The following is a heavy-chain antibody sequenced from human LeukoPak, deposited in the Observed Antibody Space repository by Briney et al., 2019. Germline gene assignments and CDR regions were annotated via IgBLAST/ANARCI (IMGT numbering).Heavy chain of an antibody. D-gene: IGHD3-22*01. Sequence: KPSETLSLTCTVSGGSISSYYWSWIRQPPGKGLEWIGYIYYSGSTNYNPSLKSRVTISVDTSKNQFSLKLSSVTAADTAVYYCARDRRYYDSSGYIRGFDYWGQGTLVTVSS. CDR2: IYYSGST. V-gene: IGHV4-59*12. CDR1: GGSISSYY. CDR3: ARDRRYYDSSGYIRGFDY. J-gene: IGHJ4*02.